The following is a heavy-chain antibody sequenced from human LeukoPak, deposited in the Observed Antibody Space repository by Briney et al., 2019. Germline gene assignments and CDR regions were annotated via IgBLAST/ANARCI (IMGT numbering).Heavy chain of an antibody. CDR3: ARTTYYYDSSGVYYFDY. CDR2: IYYRGST. D-gene: IGHD3-22*01. Sequence: SETLSLTCTVSGGSISNYYWSWVRQPPGKGLEWIGYIYYRGSTNYNPSLKSRVTISVDTSKNQFSLKLRSVTAADTAVYYCARTTYYYDSSGVYYFDYWGQGTLVTVSS. V-gene: IGHV4-59*08. CDR1: GGSISNYY. J-gene: IGHJ4*02.